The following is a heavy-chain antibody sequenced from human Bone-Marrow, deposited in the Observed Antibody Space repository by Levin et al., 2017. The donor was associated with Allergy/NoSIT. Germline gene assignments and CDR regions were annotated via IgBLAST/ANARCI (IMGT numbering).Heavy chain of an antibody. CDR1: GFTFSSYE. Sequence: PGASVKVSCAASGFTFSSYEMNWVRQAPGKGLEWVSYISSSGSSIYYADSVKGRFTISRDNAKNSLYLQMNSLRAEDTAVYYCARQLGNFWSGYNYFDYWGQGTLVTVSS. CDR3: ARQLGNFWSGYNYFDY. V-gene: IGHV3-48*03. CDR2: ISSSGSSI. D-gene: IGHD3-3*01. J-gene: IGHJ4*02.